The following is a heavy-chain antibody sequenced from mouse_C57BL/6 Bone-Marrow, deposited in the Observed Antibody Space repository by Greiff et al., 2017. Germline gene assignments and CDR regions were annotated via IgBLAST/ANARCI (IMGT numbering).Heavy chain of an antibody. CDR1: GYAFTNYL. CDR3: ARGGLRRMDY. Sequence: QVQLQQSGAELVRPGTSVKVSCKASGYAFTNYLIEWVKQRPGQGLEWIGVINPGSGGTNYNEKFKGKATLTADKSSSTAYMQLSSLTSEDSAVYFCARGGLRRMDYWGQGTSVTGSS. V-gene: IGHV1-54*01. CDR2: INPGSGGT. D-gene: IGHD2-4*01. J-gene: IGHJ4*01.